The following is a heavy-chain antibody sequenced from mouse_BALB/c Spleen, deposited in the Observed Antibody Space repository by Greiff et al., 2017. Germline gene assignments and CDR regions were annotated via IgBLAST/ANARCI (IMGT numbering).Heavy chain of an antibody. D-gene: IGHD2-1*01. CDR1: GYTFTSYY. Sequence: QVQLQQSGPELVKPGASVKMSCKASGYTFTSYYIHWVKQRPGQGLEWIGWIYPGDGSTKYNEKFKGKTTLTADKSSSTAYMLLSSLTSEDSAIYFCARDGNYVLFAYWGQGTLVTVSA. CDR3: ARDGNYVLFAY. CDR2: IYPGDGST. J-gene: IGHJ3*01. V-gene: IGHV1S56*01.